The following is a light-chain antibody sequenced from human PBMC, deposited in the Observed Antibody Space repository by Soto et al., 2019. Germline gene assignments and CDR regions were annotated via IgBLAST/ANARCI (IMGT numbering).Light chain of an antibody. CDR1: SSAVGGYNY. J-gene: IGLJ1*01. V-gene: IGLV2-14*03. CDR2: DVT. CDR3: SSYRRGSTYV. Sequence: QCPLTQPASGFGLLGRSTTVPTPGTSSAVGGYNYVSWYQQHPGKAPRLLIYDVTNRPSGVSNRFSGPKSGNTASLTISGLQAEDEADYYCSSYRRGSTYVFGTGTKVTVL.